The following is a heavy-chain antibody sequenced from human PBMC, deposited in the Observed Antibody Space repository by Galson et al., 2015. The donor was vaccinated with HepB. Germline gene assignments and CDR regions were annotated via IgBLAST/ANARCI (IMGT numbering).Heavy chain of an antibody. CDR1: GFTVSRYG. CDR2: ISNDGSNK. CDR3: AKDSRSSGWSGYYGMDV. D-gene: IGHD6-19*01. V-gene: IGHV3-30*18. J-gene: IGHJ6*02. Sequence: SLRLSCAASGFTVSRYGMHWVRQVPGKGLQWVTVISNDGSNKFYADSVKGRFTVSRDNSKNTLYLQMNSLRAEDTAVYYCAKDSRSSGWSGYYGMDVWGQGTTVTVSS.